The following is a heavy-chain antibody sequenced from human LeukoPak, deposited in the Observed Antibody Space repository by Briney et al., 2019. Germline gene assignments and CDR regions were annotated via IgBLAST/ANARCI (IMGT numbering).Heavy chain of an antibody. J-gene: IGHJ4*02. CDR2: IYSGGGT. D-gene: IGHD6-13*01. Sequence: GGSLRLSCAASELTVSSDYMSWVRQAPGKGLEWVSTIYSGGGTYYADSVKGRFTISRDNSKNTLYLQVNSLRAEDTAVYYCARHYHGSSWYNYFHYWGQGTLVTVSS. CDR3: ARHYHGSSWYNYFHY. V-gene: IGHV3-66*04. CDR1: ELTVSSDY.